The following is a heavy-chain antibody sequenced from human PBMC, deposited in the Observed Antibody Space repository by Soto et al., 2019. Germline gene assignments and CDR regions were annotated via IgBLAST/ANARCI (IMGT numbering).Heavy chain of an antibody. Sequence: SETLSLTCAFYGGSFSGYYWSWIRQPPGKGLEWIGEINHSGSTNYNPSLKSRVTISVDTSKNQFSLKLSSVTAADTAVYYCARLVLGVKRNYLDYWGQGTLVTVSS. CDR3: ARLVLGVKRNYLDY. CDR1: GGSFSGYY. CDR2: INHSGST. V-gene: IGHV4-34*01. D-gene: IGHD3-3*01. J-gene: IGHJ4*02.